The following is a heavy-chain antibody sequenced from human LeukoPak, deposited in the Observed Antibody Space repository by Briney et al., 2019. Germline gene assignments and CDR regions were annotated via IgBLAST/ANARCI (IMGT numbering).Heavy chain of an antibody. CDR2: IRYDGGNK. CDR3: AKEGDYDILTGYNGGDFDY. D-gene: IGHD3-9*01. V-gene: IGHV3-30*02. Sequence: GGSLRLSCAASGFSFSSYGMHWVRQAPGKGLEWVAFIRYDGGNKYYADSVKGRFTISRDNSKNTLYLQMNSLRAGDTAVYYCAKEGDYDILTGYNGGDFDYWGQGTLVTVSS. J-gene: IGHJ4*02. CDR1: GFSFSSYG.